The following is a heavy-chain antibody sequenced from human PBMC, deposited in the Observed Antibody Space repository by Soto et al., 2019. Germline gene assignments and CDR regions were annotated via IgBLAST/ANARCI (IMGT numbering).Heavy chain of an antibody. D-gene: IGHD3-10*01. V-gene: IGHV3-23*01. CDR1: GFTFSSDA. CDR3: AKLRWGSDNWFDP. Sequence: GGSLRLSCAASGFTFSSDAMSWVRQSPGKGLEWVSAISGDGESTYYADSVKGRFTISRDNSKNTLYLQMNSLRAEDTAVYYCAKLRWGSDNWFDPWGQGTLVTVS. J-gene: IGHJ5*02. CDR2: ISGDGEST.